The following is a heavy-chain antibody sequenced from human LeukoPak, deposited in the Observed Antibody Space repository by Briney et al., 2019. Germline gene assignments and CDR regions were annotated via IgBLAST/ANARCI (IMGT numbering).Heavy chain of an antibody. V-gene: IGHV1-2*06. CDR1: GYTFNGYD. D-gene: IGHD3-3*02. CDR3: AIHGLAPDAFYI. J-gene: IGHJ3*02. Sequence: ASVKVSCKASGYTFNGYDMHWVRQAPGQGLEWMGRINPNSGGTNYAQKFQGRVTMTRDTSISTAYMELRRLRSDDTAVYYCAIHGLAPDAFYIWGQGTSVTLSS. CDR2: INPNSGGT.